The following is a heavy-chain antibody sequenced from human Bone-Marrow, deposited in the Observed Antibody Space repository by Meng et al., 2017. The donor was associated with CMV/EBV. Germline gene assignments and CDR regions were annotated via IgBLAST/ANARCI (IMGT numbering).Heavy chain of an antibody. CDR3: ARDLSVPAYYYYYYGMDV. CDR2: IIPVPGIA. J-gene: IGHJ6*02. CDR1: GGTFSSYA. Sequence: SVKVSCKSSGGTFSSYAISWVRQAPGQGLEWMGGIIPVPGIANYAQKFQGRVTITADISTRTAYMELSSLRSDDTAVYYCARDLSVPAYYYYYYGMDVWGQGTTVTVSS. D-gene: IGHD2-2*01. V-gene: IGHV1-69*10.